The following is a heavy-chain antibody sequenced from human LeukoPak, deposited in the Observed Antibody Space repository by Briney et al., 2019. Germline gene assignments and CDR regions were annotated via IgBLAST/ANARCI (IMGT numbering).Heavy chain of an antibody. Sequence: GASLRLSCAPSGLTFSSYEMDWVSQAPAKGLEWISYIASSGGYMYADSVKGRFTISRDNAKNSLYLQMNSLRVEDTGVYYCARHTGWYDSWGQGTLVTVSS. CDR2: IASSGGYM. CDR3: ARHTGWYDS. V-gene: IGHV3-48*03. J-gene: IGHJ5*01. CDR1: GLTFSSYE. D-gene: IGHD1-1*01.